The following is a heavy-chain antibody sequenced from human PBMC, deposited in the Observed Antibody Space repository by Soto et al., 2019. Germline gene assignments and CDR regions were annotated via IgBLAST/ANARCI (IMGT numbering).Heavy chain of an antibody. J-gene: IGHJ4*02. D-gene: IGHD2-15*01. Sequence: SVKVSCKASGGTFSSYTISWVREAPGQGLEWMGRIIPILGIANYAQKFQGRVTITADKSTSTAYMELSSLRSEDTAVYYCARAGGEVVADVHFDYWGQGTRVTVAS. V-gene: IGHV1-69*02. CDR2: IIPILGIA. CDR1: GGTFSSYT. CDR3: ARAGGEVVADVHFDY.